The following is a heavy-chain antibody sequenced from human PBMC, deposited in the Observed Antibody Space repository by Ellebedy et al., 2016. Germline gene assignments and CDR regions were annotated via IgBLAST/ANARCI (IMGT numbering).Heavy chain of an antibody. CDR1: GFTFNTHW. V-gene: IGHV3-7*01. J-gene: IGHJ5*02. CDR2: IKQDGSET. CDR3: VSELGAVSGA. Sequence: GESLKISCAASGFTFNTHWMSWVRQAPGKGLEWVANIKQDGSETYYVDSVKGRFTISRDNDHNSLYLQMNSLRAEDTAVDYCVSELGAVSGAWGQGAVVTVSS. D-gene: IGHD1-26*01.